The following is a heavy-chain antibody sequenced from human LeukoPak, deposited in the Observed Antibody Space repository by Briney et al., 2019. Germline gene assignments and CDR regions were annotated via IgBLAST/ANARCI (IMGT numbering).Heavy chain of an antibody. J-gene: IGHJ4*02. CDR3: STDSAIVVVPSAMEFF. Sequence: GGSLRLSCAASGFTFSNAWMSWVRQAPGKGLEWVGRIKSKTAGGATDYAAPVKGRFTISRDDSKNTLYLQMNSLKTEDTAVYYCSTDSAIVVVPSAMEFFWGQGTLVTVSS. CDR1: GFTFSNAW. CDR2: IKSKTAGGAT. D-gene: IGHD2-2*01. V-gene: IGHV3-15*01.